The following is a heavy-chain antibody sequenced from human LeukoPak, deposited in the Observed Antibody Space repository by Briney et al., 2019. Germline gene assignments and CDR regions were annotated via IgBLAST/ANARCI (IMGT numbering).Heavy chain of an antibody. J-gene: IGHJ3*02. V-gene: IGHV1-46*01. CDR2: INPSGGST. D-gene: IGHD2-2*01. Sequence: ASVKVSCKASGYTFTSYYMHWMRQAPGQGLEWMGIINPSGGSTSYAQKFQGRVTMTRDTSTSTVYMELSSLRSEDTAVYYCARDPPRYCSSTSCYRNAFDIWGQGTLVTVSS. CDR3: ARDPPRYCSSTSCYRNAFDI. CDR1: GYTFTSYY.